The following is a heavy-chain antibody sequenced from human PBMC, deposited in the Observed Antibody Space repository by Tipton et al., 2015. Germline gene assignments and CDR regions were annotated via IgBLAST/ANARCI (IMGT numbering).Heavy chain of an antibody. J-gene: IGHJ6*02. CDR3: ARDLEHGMDV. Sequence: TLSLTCSVSSDSISKYYWSWIRQPPGKELEWIGYIHYSGSTNYNPSLKSRVTISVDTSKNQFSLKMSSVTAADTAVYFCARDLEHGMDVWGQGTTVTVS. V-gene: IGHV4-59*01. CDR1: SDSISKYY. CDR2: IHYSGST.